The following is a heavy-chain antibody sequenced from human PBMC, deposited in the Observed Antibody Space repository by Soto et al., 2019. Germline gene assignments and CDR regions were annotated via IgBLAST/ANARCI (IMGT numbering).Heavy chain of an antibody. J-gene: IGHJ6*02. D-gene: IGHD3-10*01. CDR1: GGAFSGYY. CDR2: KEHGGST. CDR3: ASGSGRYYYGMDV. V-gene: IGHV4-34*09. Sequence: PSETLSLTCAVYGGAFSGYYWTWVRQTPGKGLEWIGEKEHGGSTTYNPSLQSRVTISVDTSKNQFSLKLSSVTTADTAVYYCASGSGRYYYGMDVWGQGTTVTVSS.